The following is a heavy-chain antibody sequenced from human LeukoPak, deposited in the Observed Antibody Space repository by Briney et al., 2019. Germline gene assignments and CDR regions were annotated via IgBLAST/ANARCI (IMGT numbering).Heavy chain of an antibody. D-gene: IGHD5-24*01. CDR2: IIPIFGTA. Sequence: GASVKVSCKASGGTFSSYAISWVRQAPGQGLEWMGGIIPIFGTANYAQKFQGRVTITTDESTSTAYMELSSLRSEDTSVYYCASAPLEMASLTPFDYWGQGPLVTVSS. CDR3: ASAPLEMASLTPFDY. J-gene: IGHJ4*02. V-gene: IGHV1-69*05. CDR1: GGTFSSYA.